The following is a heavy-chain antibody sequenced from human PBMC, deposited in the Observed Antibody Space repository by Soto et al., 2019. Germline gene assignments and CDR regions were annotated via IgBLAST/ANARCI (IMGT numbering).Heavy chain of an antibody. V-gene: IGHV3-23*01. D-gene: IGHD6-25*01. CDR1: GFTFSSYA. Sequence: EVQLLESGGGLVQPGGSLRLSCAASGFTFSSYAMSWVRQAPGKGLEWVSAISGSGGSTYYAESVKGRFTISRDNSKNTLYLQMNSLRAEDTAVYYCAKALGYSSACGYFQHLGQGTLVTVSS. CDR2: ISGSGGST. J-gene: IGHJ1*01. CDR3: AKALGYSSACGYFQH.